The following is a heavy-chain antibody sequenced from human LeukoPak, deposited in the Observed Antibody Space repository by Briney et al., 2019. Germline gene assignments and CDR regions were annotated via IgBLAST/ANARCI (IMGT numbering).Heavy chain of an antibody. V-gene: IGHV4-31*03. J-gene: IGHJ4*02. Sequence: SETLSLTFTVSGGSISCVGYYWRWLRQQQGKGVGWIGYIDYSGNIDNHPSRKSRVTKSVYTSKIQYTLKPSTVTASDTAVYYCARGKSSGWYYFDYWGQGTLVTVSS. CDR3: ARGKSSGWYYFDY. CDR2: IDYSGNI. CDR1: GGSISCVGYY. D-gene: IGHD6-19*01.